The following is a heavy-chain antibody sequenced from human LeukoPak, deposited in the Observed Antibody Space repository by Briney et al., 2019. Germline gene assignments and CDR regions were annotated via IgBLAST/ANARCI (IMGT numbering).Heavy chain of an antibody. CDR3: ARGRIAVAGTFYYYGMDV. Sequence: ASVKVSCKASGYTFTSYDINWVRQATGQGLEWMGWMNPNSGNTGYAQKFQGGVTMTRNTSISTAYVELSSLRSEDTAVYYCARGRIAVAGTFYYYGMDVWGQGTTVTVSS. V-gene: IGHV1-8*01. CDR1: GYTFTSYD. CDR2: MNPNSGNT. D-gene: IGHD6-19*01. J-gene: IGHJ6*02.